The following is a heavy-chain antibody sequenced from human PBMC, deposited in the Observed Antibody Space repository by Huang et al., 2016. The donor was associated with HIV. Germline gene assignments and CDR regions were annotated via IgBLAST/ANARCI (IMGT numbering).Heavy chain of an antibody. D-gene: IGHD1-1*01. J-gene: IGHJ3*02. CDR2: INHSGST. CDR1: GGSFSGYY. CDR3: ARERMMSWLDDHDAFDI. V-gene: IGHV4-34*01. Sequence: QVQLQQWGAGLLKPSETLSLTCAVYGGSFSGYYWSGIRQSPGQGPEWIGEINHSGSTNYHPSLKSRLTISVDTSKNQFSLKLSSVTAADTAVYYCARERMMSWLDDHDAFDIWGQGTMVTVSS.